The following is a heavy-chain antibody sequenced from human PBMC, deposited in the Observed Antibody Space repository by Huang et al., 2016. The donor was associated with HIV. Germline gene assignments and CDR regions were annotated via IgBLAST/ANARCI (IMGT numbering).Heavy chain of an antibody. D-gene: IGHD3-22*01. V-gene: IGHV3-23*01. Sequence: EVQLLESGGGLVQPGGSLRLSCAASGFAFSNNAMSWVRQGPGKGLEWGCGNVGSGGSTYNADCVKGRFTISRENSKNTLYLQMNSLTAEDTAVYFCAKYVHESRGHYIQAFDHWGQGTLVTVSS. CDR3: AKYVHESRGHYIQAFDH. CDR2: NVGSGGST. CDR1: GFAFSNNA. J-gene: IGHJ4*02.